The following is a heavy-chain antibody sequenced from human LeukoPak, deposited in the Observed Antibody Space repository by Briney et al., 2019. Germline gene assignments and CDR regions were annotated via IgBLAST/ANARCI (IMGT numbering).Heavy chain of an antibody. CDR2: ITGGGDTT. Sequence: GGSLRLSCAASGFTFSSYAMTWVRQAPGKGLEWVSAITGGGDTTYYADSVKGRFTISRDNAKKSLYLQMNSLRAEDMAVYYCARAKRNAFDIWGQGTMVTVSS. V-gene: IGHV3-23*01. CDR1: GFTFSSYA. CDR3: ARAKRNAFDI. J-gene: IGHJ3*02.